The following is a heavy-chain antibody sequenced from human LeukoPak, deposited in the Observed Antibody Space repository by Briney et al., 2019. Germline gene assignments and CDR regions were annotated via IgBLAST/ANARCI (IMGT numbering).Heavy chain of an antibody. CDR2: INHSGST. CDR1: GGSFSGYY. D-gene: IGHD5-12*01. CDR3: ARDLRLDI. J-gene: IGHJ3*02. V-gene: IGHV4-34*10. Sequence: SETLSLTCAVYGGSFSGYYWSWLRQPPGKGLEWIGEINQIGEINHSGSTNYNPSLKSRVTISVDTSKNQFSLKLSSVTAADTAVYYCARDLRLDIWGQGTMVTVSS.